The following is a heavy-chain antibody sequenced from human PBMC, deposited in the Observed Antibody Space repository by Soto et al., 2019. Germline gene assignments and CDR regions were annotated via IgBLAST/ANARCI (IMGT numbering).Heavy chain of an antibody. CDR1: GGSISSGGYY. Sequence: SETLSLTCTVSGGSISSGGYYWSWIRQHPGKGLEWIGYIYYSGSTNYNPSLKSRVTKSVDTSKNQFSLKLSSVTAADTAVYYCARGGHLLSGYYYGSGSYLKGSRALDYWGQGTLVTVSS. V-gene: IGHV4-31*03. CDR3: ARGGHLLSGYYYGSGSYLKGSRALDY. D-gene: IGHD3-10*01. CDR2: IYYSGST. J-gene: IGHJ4*02.